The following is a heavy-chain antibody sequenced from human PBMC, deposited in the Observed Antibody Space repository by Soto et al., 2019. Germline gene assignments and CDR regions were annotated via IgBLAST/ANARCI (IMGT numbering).Heavy chain of an antibody. Sequence: ASVKVSCKASGYTFTNYGISWVRQAPGQGPEWMGWISAYNGNTNYAQKLQGRVTMTTDTSTSTAYMELRSLRSDDTAMYYCARDLLGTEPESAFDSWGQGTMVTVSS. D-gene: IGHD3-16*01. CDR3: ARDLLGTEPESAFDS. J-gene: IGHJ3*01. CDR1: GYTFTNYG. V-gene: IGHV1-18*01. CDR2: ISAYNGNT.